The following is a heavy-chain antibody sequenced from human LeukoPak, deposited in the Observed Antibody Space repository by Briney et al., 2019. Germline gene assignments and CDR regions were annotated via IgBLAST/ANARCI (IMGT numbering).Heavy chain of an antibody. Sequence: GGSVKVSCKASGYTFTSYDINWVRQATGQGLEWMGWMNPNSGNTGYAQKFQGRVTITRNTSISTAYMELSSLRSEDTAVYYCARVPRVVVPAARYYYYYYMDVWGKGTTVTVSS. V-gene: IGHV1-8*03. CDR2: MNPNSGNT. CDR3: ARVPRVVVPAARYYYYYYMDV. CDR1: GYTFTSYD. D-gene: IGHD2-2*01. J-gene: IGHJ6*03.